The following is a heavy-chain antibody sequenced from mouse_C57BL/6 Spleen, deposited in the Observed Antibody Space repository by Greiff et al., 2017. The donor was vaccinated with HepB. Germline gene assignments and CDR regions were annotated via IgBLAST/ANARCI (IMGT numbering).Heavy chain of an antibody. Sequence: VQLQQSVAELVRPGASVKLSCTASGFNIKNTYMHWVKQRPEHGLEWIGRIDPANGNTKYAPKFQGKATITADTSSNTAYLQLSSLTSEDTAIYYCDSGVDYYGSSYEDDWGQGTTLTVSS. V-gene: IGHV14-3*01. J-gene: IGHJ2*01. CDR2: IDPANGNT. D-gene: IGHD1-1*01. CDR3: DSGVDYYGSSYEDD. CDR1: GFNIKNTY.